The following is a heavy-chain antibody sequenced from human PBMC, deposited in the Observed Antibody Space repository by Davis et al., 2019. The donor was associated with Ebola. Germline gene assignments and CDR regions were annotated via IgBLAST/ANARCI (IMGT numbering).Heavy chain of an antibody. CDR3: ASDPDRDYDFWSGSMDV. V-gene: IGHV1-3*01. J-gene: IGHJ6*02. Sequence: NFQGRVTITRDTSASTAYMELSSLRSEDTAVYYCASDPDRDYDFWSGSMDVWGQGTTVTVSS. D-gene: IGHD3-3*01.